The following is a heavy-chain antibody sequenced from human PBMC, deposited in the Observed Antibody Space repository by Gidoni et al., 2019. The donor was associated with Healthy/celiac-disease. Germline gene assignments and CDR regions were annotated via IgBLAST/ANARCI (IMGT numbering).Heavy chain of an antibody. CDR3: ARGAYSYGYYYYYGMDV. Sequence: QVQLVESGGGVVQPGRPLRLSCAASGFTFSSYAMHWVRQAPGKGLEWVAVLSYDGSNKYYADSVKGRFTISRDNSKNTLYLQMNSLRAEDTAVYYCARGAYSYGYYYYYGMDVWGQGTTVTVSS. V-gene: IGHV3-30-3*01. CDR2: LSYDGSNK. CDR1: GFTFSSYA. D-gene: IGHD5-18*01. J-gene: IGHJ6*02.